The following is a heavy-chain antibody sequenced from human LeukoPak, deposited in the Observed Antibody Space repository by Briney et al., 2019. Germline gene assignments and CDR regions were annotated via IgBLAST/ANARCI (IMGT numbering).Heavy chain of an antibody. CDR2: IYYSGST. V-gene: IGHV4-59*01. Sequence: SETLSLTCTVSGGSISSYYWRWIRQPPGKGLEWIGYIYYSGSTNYNPSLKSRVTISVDTSKNQFSLKLSSVTAADTAVYYCARGFYSGSQYYFDYWGQGTLVTVSS. J-gene: IGHJ4*02. CDR3: ARGFYSGSQYYFDY. D-gene: IGHD1-26*01. CDR1: GGSISSYY.